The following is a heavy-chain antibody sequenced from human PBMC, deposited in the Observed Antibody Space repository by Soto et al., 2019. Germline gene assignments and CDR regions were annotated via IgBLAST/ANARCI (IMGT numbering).Heavy chain of an antibody. CDR1: GGSMSSSSYY. CDR2: IYYSGSS. Sequence: SETLSLTCTVSGGSMSSSSYYWGWIRQPPGTGLEWVGSIYYSGSSYYNPSLKSRVTISVDTSKNQFSLKLSSVTAADTAVYYFARDFRDWNYFHGFDYWGQGTLVTVSS. V-gene: IGHV4-39*07. J-gene: IGHJ4*02. D-gene: IGHD1-7*01. CDR3: ARDFRDWNYFHGFDY.